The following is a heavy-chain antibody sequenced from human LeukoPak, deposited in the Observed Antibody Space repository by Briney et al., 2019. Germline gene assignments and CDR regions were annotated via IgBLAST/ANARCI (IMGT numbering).Heavy chain of an antibody. J-gene: IGHJ5*02. V-gene: IGHV4-39*07. D-gene: IGHD2-15*01. CDR3: ARRPGGLQDWLDP. CDR1: GGSISSSSYY. CDR2: IYYSGST. Sequence: SETLSLTCTVSGGSISSSSYYWGWIRQPPGKGLEWIGSIYYSGSTYYNPSLKSRLSISLDTSKNQFSLKLSSVTAADTAVYYCARRPGGLQDWLDPWGQGTLVTVSS.